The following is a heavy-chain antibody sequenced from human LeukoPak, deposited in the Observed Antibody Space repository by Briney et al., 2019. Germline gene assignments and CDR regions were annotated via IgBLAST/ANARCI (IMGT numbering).Heavy chain of an antibody. V-gene: IGHV1-2*02. CDR3: ARMGPDAFDI. Sequence: ASVKVSCKVSGYTLTELSMHWVRQAPGQGLEWMGWINPNSGGTNYAQKFQGRVTMTRDTSISTAYMELSRLRSDDTAVYYCARMGPDAFDIWGQGTMVTVSS. CDR2: INPNSGGT. J-gene: IGHJ3*02. CDR1: GYTLTELS. D-gene: IGHD3-16*01.